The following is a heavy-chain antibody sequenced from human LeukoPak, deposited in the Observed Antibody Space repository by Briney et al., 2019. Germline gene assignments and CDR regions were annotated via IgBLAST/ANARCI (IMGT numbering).Heavy chain of an antibody. V-gene: IGHV3-30*18. D-gene: IGHD6-13*01. J-gene: IGHJ4*02. CDR3: AKDQGIAAAGTGDY. CDR2: ISDDGNKK. CDR1: GFTFSSYG. Sequence: GGSLRLSCAASGFTFSSYGMHWVRQAPGKGLEWVAVISDDGNKKYYVDSVKGRFTISRDNPTNTLYLQMDSLRAEDTAVYYCAKDQGIAAAGTGDYWGQGTLVTVSS.